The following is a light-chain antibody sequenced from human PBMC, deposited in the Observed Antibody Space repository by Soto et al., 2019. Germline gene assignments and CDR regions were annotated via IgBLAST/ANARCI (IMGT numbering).Light chain of an antibody. CDR3: QQSDRNTAT. CDR1: QNILTF. V-gene: IGKV1-39*01. Sequence: DLQMPQSPSSLSASVGDRVTLTCRASQNILTFLDWYQQKSGKAPKLLIVAASSLETGVPSRFSGGGSGTEFSLTITSRQLEDVATYRGQQSDRNTATFGQGNNLEIK. CDR2: AAS. J-gene: IGKJ2*01.